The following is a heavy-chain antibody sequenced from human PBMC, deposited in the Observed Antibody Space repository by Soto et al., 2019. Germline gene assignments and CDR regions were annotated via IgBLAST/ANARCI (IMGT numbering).Heavy chain of an antibody. CDR1: GFTFRSSW. J-gene: IGHJ4*02. D-gene: IGHD3-3*01. Sequence: GGSLRLSCAAAGFTFRSSWRHWVRQAPGKGLGWVSRINPDGTSTYADSVKGRFTISRDNAKNSLYLQMNSLRDEDTAVYYRARDTQDDFWSGYYRDYWGQGTLVTVSS. CDR2: INPDGTST. V-gene: IGHV3-74*01. CDR3: ARDTQDDFWSGYYRDY.